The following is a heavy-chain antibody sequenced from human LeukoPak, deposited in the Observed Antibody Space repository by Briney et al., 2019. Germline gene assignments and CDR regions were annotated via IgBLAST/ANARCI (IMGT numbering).Heavy chain of an antibody. Sequence: SEPLSLPCSVSGGSITSHSWIWMRQPPGKALEGIGYVFYSGHTNYNPSLRSRITISVYTSKTQFSLRLTSVTAADTAVYYCARDTDRRSSPGSWFDPWGQGTLVTVSS. CDR2: VFYSGHT. D-gene: IGHD2-15*01. CDR1: GGSITSHS. V-gene: IGHV4-59*11. CDR3: ARDTDRRSSPGSWFDP. J-gene: IGHJ5*02.